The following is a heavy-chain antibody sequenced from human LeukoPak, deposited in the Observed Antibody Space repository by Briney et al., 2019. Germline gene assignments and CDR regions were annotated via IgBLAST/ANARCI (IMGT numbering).Heavy chain of an antibody. CDR2: ISYDGSNK. D-gene: IGHD7-27*01. CDR3: AKDLNWGSHY. J-gene: IGHJ4*02. CDR1: GFTFSSYA. V-gene: IGHV3-30-3*01. Sequence: GRSLRLSCAASGFTFSSYAMHWVRQAPGKGLEWVAVISYDGSNKYYADSVKGRFTISRDNSKNTLYLQMNSLRAEDTAVYYCAKDLNWGSHYWGQGTLVTVSS.